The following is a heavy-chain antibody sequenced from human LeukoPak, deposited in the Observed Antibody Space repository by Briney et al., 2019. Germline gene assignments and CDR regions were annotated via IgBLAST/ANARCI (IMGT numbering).Heavy chain of an antibody. CDR3: AREISGIAVAGTGPYYYYYMDV. D-gene: IGHD6-19*01. V-gene: IGHV3-20*04. Sequence: PGGSLRLSCAASGFTFDDYGMSWVRQAPGKGLEWVSGINWNGGSTGYADSVKGRFTISRDNAKNSLYLQMNSLRGEDTALYYCAREISGIAVAGTGPYYYYYMDVWGKGTTVTVSS. CDR1: GFTFDDYG. J-gene: IGHJ6*03. CDR2: INWNGGST.